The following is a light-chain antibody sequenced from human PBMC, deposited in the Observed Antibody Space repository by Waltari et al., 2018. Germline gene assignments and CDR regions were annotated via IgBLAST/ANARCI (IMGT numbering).Light chain of an antibody. CDR1: QSVSSN. V-gene: IGKV3-15*01. CDR2: GAS. CDR3: QQYNNWPPWT. Sequence: EIVMTQSPATLSVSQGERATLSCRASQSVSSNLAWYQQKPDHARRLLIYGASTSATGIPARFSGSVSGTEFTLTISSLQSEDFAVYYCQQYNNWPPWTFGQGTKVEIK. J-gene: IGKJ1*01.